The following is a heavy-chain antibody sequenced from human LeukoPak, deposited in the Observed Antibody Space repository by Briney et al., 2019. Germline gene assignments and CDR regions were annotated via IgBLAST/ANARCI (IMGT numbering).Heavy chain of an antibody. CDR2: IYHSGST. D-gene: IGHD6-19*01. Sequence: SGTLSLTCAVSGGSISSSNWWSWVRQPPGKGLEWIGEIYHSGSTNYNPSLKSRVTISVDTSKNQFSLKLSSVTAADTAVYYCARYNTPQSYSSGWYDYWGQGTLVTVSS. J-gene: IGHJ4*02. CDR3: ARYNTPQSYSSGWYDY. V-gene: IGHV4-4*02. CDR1: GGSISSSNW.